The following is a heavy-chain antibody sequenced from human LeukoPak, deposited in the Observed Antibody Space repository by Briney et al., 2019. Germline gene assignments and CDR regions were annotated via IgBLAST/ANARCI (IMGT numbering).Heavy chain of an antibody. J-gene: IGHJ5*02. V-gene: IGHV1-46*01. Sequence: GASVKVSCKASGYTFTSYYMHWVRQAPGQGLEWMGIINPSGGSTSYAQKFQGRVTMTRDTATSTVYMELSSLRSEDTAVYYCAREITRNWFDPWGQGTLVTVSS. CDR3: AREITRNWFDP. D-gene: IGHD1-14*01. CDR2: INPSGGST. CDR1: GYTFTSYY.